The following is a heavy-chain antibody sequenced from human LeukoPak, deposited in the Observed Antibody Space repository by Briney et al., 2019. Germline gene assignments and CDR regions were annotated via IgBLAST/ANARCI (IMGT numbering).Heavy chain of an antibody. CDR2: ISSSSSTI. CDR1: GFTFSSYS. Sequence: GGSLRLSCAASGFTFSSYSMNWVRQAPGKGLEWVSYISSSSSTIYYADSVKGRFTISRDNAKNSLYLQMNSLRAEDTAVYYCARVWWHYGSRSKVGYWGQGTLVTVSS. J-gene: IGHJ4*02. V-gene: IGHV3-48*04. D-gene: IGHD3-10*01. CDR3: ARVWWHYGSRSKVGY.